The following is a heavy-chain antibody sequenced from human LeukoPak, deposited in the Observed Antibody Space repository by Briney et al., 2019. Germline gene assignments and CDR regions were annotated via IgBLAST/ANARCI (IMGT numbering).Heavy chain of an antibody. Sequence: TGGSLRLSCAASGFTFSSYAMHWVRQAPGKGLEWVAVISYDGSNKYYADSVKGRFTISRDNSKNTLYLQMNSLRAEDTAVYYCARGTKYDAFDIWGQGTMVTVSS. V-gene: IGHV3-30-3*01. J-gene: IGHJ3*02. D-gene: IGHD2-2*01. CDR3: ARGTKYDAFDI. CDR2: ISYDGSNK. CDR1: GFTFSSYA.